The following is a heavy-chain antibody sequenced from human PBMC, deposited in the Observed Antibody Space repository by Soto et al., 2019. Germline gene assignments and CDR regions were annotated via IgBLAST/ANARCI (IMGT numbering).Heavy chain of an antibody. CDR2: ISTFNGNT. D-gene: IGHD1-1*01. V-gene: IGHV1-18*01. J-gene: IGHJ6*02. Sequence: QVQLVQSGAEVKRPGASVKVSCKASGYTFINHGISWVRQARGQGLEWMGWISTFNGNTVFAQKLADRVTLTTDTPTTTAYMERRSLTPDDTAIYFCARHRPSRENEPPQPGGAMDAWGQGSTVTVSS. CDR3: ARHRPSRENEPPQPGGAMDA. CDR1: GYTFINHG.